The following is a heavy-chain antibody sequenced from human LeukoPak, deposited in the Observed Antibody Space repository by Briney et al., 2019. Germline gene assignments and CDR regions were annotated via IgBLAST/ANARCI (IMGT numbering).Heavy chain of an antibody. D-gene: IGHD2-2*01. J-gene: IGHJ4*02. CDR2: ISGSGGST. Sequence: PGGSLRLSCAASGFTFSSYAMSWVRQAPAKGLEWVSAISGSGGSTYYADSVKGRFTISRHNSKHTLYLQMNSLRAEDTAVYYCAKDLSVVPAATPFDYWGQGTLVTVSS. CDR3: AKDLSVVPAATPFDY. V-gene: IGHV3-23*01. CDR1: GFTFSSYA.